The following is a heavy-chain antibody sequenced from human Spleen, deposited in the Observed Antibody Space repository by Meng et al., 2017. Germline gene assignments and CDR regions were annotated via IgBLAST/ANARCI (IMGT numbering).Heavy chain of an antibody. CDR3: AKRPTTLKTYDY. J-gene: IGHJ4*02. D-gene: IGHD4-17*01. CDR2: INSDGSNT. CDR1: GFSFSNYW. V-gene: IGHV3-74*01. Sequence: EVPRVDAGGRLVEPRASLRLSCAASGFSFSNYWMHWVRKAPGKGLLWFSRINSDGSNTRYADSVKGRFTISRDDAKNTLYLQMNSLRAEDTALYYCAKRPTTLKTYDYWGQGTLVTVSS.